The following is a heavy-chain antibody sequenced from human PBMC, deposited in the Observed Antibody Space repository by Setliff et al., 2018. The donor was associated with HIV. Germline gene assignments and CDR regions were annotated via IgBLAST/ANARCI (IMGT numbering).Heavy chain of an antibody. CDR3: AREGGLDYYDSSGHYSY. CDR2: IHTSGNT. D-gene: IGHD3-22*01. V-gene: IGHV4-4*07. Sequence: PSETLSLTCAVYGSSFNNYYWSWIRQPAGKGLEWIGRIHTSGNTNYNPSLKSRVTISVDTSKNQFSLKLSSVTAADTAVYYCAREGGLDYYDSSGHYSYWGQGTLVTVSS. J-gene: IGHJ4*02. CDR1: GSSFNNYY.